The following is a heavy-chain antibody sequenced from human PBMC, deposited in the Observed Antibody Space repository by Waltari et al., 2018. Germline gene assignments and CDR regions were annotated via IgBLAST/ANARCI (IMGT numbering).Heavy chain of an antibody. CDR3: TRGTTPDY. Sequence: QVQLVQSGAEVKKPGASVKVSCKASGYTFTAYFMHWVRQAPGQGLEGTRGIKPNADGTNDAQKVQGRVTLTRDTSISTAYMELSSLRSDDTAVYYCTRGTTPDYWGQGTLVTVSS. J-gene: IGHJ4*02. CDR2: IKPNADGT. CDR1: GYTFTAYF. D-gene: IGHD1-1*01. V-gene: IGHV1-2*02.